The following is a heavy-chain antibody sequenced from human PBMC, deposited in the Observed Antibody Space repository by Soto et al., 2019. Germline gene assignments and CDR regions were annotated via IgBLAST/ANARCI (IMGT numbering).Heavy chain of an antibody. CDR3: ANDLLPDTVTTCGS. D-gene: IGHD4-17*01. V-gene: IGHV3-30*18. CDR2: ISSDGNNK. J-gene: IGHJ5*02. Sequence: QVQLVESGGGAVQPGRSLSLSCAASGFTFDSHGMHWVRQAPGKGLEWVAVISSDGNNKYYADSVKGRFTISSDNFNNILYPQMTRLRAEDTAVYYCANDLLPDTVTTCGSWCQGTLVTVSS. CDR1: GFTFDSHG.